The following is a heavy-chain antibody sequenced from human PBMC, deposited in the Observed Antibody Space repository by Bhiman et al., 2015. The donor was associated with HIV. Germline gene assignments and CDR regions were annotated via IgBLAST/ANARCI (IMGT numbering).Heavy chain of an antibody. CDR1: GFTFSSSW. Sequence: EVQLVESGGGVVQPGGSLRLSCAASGFTFSSSWMHWVRQAPGKGLLWISRINGDGRSTNYADSVKGRFTISRDNAKNTLYLQMNSLRAEDTAVYYCARALPILGEHAFDLWGQGTMVTVSS. D-gene: IGHD1-26*01. CDR2: INGDGRST. V-gene: IGHV3-74*01. CDR3: ARALPILGEHAFDL. J-gene: IGHJ3*01.